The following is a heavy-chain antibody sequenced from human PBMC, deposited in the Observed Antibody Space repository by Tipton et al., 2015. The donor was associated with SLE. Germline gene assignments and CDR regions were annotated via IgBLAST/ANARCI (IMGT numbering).Heavy chain of an antibody. D-gene: IGHD6-19*01. J-gene: IGHJ4*02. CDR3: ASWSPQRTSGWCRFDY. CDR1: GGSISSGGYS. Sequence: TLSRTCAVSGGSISSGGYSWSWIRQPPGKGLEWIGYIYHSGSTYYNPSLKSRVTISVDTSKNQFSLKLSSVTAADTAVYYCASWSPQRTSGWCRFDYWGQGTLVTVSA. V-gene: IGHV4-30-2*02. CDR2: IYHSGST.